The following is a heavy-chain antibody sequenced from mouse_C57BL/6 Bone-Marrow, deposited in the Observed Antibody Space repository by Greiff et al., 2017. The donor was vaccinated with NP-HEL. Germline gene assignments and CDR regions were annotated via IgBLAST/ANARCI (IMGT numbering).Heavy chain of an antibody. CDR3: ARERLLRYYFDY. J-gene: IGHJ2*01. CDR2: ISSGSSTI. D-gene: IGHD2-3*01. CDR1: GFTFSDYG. Sequence: DVMLVESGGGLVKPGGSLKLSCAASGFTFSDYGMHWVRQAPEKGLEWVAYISSGSSTIYYADTVKGRFTISRDNAKNTLFLQMTSLRSEDTAMYYCARERLLRYYFDYWGQGTTLTVSS. V-gene: IGHV5-17*01.